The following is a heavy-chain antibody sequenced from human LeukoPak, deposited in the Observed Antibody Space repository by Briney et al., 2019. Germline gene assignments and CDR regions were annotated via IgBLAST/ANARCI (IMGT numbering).Heavy chain of an antibody. D-gene: IGHD2-21*01. CDR3: ATSNDAKIAPFDH. CDR1: GVSMSAYQ. Sequence: SETLSLTCTVSGVSMSAYQWSWVRQSPEKGLQWIGCINTKGETSYNPSLKSRVTTSVDTSKSQFSLRLTSVTAADTAVYYCATSNDAKIAPFDHWGQGAPVTVSS. J-gene: IGHJ4*02. CDR2: INTKGET. V-gene: IGHV4-4*09.